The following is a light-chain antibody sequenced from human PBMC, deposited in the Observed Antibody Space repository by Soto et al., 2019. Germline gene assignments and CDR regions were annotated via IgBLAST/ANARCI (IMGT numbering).Light chain of an antibody. Sequence: EIVLTHSPRTLSLSPGERATLSCRASQSVSSYLAWYQQKPGQAPRLLIYDASNRATGIPARFSGSGSGTDFTLTISSLEPEDFAVYYGQQLSNRPLGPRTFGGGTKVDI. CDR3: QQLSNRPLGPRT. J-gene: IGKJ4*01. CDR1: QSVSSY. CDR2: DAS. V-gene: IGKV3-11*01.